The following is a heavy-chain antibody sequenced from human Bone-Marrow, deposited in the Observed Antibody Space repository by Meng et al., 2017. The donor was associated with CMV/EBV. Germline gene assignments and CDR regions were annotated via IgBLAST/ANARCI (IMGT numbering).Heavy chain of an antibody. Sequence: GESLKISCAASGFTFSDYYMSWIRQAPGKGLEWVSYISSSGSTIYYADSVKGRFTISRDNAKNSLYLQMNSLRAEDTAVYYCARTGGGYSYDYYYYYGMDVWGQGTTVTVSS. J-gene: IGHJ6*02. CDR3: ARTGGGYSYDYYYYYGMDV. V-gene: IGHV3-11*04. CDR1: GFTFSDYY. CDR2: ISSSGSTI. D-gene: IGHD5-18*01.